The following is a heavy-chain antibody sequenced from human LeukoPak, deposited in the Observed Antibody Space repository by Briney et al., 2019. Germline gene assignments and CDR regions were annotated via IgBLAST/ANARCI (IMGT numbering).Heavy chain of an antibody. V-gene: IGHV3-30-3*01. CDR2: ISYDGSNK. CDR1: GFTFSNYA. J-gene: IGHJ6*02. CDR3: ARDREATIFDYYYGMDV. D-gene: IGHD3-3*01. Sequence: GGSLRLSCAASGFTFSNYAMHWVRQAPGKGLEWVAVISYDGSNKYYADSVKGRFTISRDNSKNTLYLQMNSLRAEDTAVYYCARDREATIFDYYYGMDVWGQGTTVTVSS.